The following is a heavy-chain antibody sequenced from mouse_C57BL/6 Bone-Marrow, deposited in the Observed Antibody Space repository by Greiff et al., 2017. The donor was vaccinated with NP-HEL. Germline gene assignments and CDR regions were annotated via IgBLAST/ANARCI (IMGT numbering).Heavy chain of an antibody. J-gene: IGHJ3*01. CDR1: GYTFTDYN. CDR3: ARSTTVVEGGAWFAY. V-gene: IGHV1-18*01. D-gene: IGHD1-1*01. Sequence: EVKLQESGPELVKPGASVKIPCKASGYTFTDYNMDWVKQSHGKSLEWIGDINPNNGGTIYNQKFKGKATLTVDKSSSTAYMELRSLTSEDTAVYYCARSTTVVEGGAWFAYWGQGTLVTVSA. CDR2: INPNNGGT.